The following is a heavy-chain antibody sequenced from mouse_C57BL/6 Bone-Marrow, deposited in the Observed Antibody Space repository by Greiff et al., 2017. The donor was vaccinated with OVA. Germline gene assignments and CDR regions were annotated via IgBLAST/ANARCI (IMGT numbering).Heavy chain of an antibody. V-gene: IGHV1-69*01. CDR2: IDPSDSYT. CDR1: GYTFTSYW. CDR3: ARYYYGSSYFDY. D-gene: IGHD1-1*01. J-gene: IGHJ2*01. Sequence: QVQLQQPGAELVMPGASVKLSCKASGYTFTSYWMHWVKQRPGQGLEWIGEIDPSDSYTNYNQKFKGKSTLTVDKSSSTAYMQLSSLTSEDSAVYYCARYYYGSSYFDYWGQGTTLTVSS.